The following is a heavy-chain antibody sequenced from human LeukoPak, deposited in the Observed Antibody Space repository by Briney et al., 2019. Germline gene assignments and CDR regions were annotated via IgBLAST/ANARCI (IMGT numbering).Heavy chain of an antibody. J-gene: IGHJ4*02. CDR1: GFTFSRYA. Sequence: GGSLRLSCAASGFTFSRYAMSWVRQAPGKGLEWVSSIGGSDGRTYYAKSVMGRFTISRDNSKNTLSLQMSSLRVEDTAVYFCAAPPNADYWGQGTLVTVSS. CDR2: IGGSDGRT. CDR3: AAPPNADY. D-gene: IGHD4/OR15-4a*01. V-gene: IGHV3-23*01.